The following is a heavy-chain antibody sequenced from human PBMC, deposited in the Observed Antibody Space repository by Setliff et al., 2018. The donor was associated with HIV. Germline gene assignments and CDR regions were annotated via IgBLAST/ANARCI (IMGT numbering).Heavy chain of an antibody. CDR2: LFYNGNT. CDR1: GVSISGYY. J-gene: IGHJ4*02. Sequence: PSETLSLTCTVSGVSISGYYWGWVRQPPGKGLELIGNLFYNGNTYYNPSLKSRVTISVDTSKNQFSLKLSSVTAADTAIYFCARQFRYPNRAVAGVDYWGQGTLVTVSS. CDR3: ARQFRYPNRAVAGVDY. D-gene: IGHD6-19*01. V-gene: IGHV4-39*01.